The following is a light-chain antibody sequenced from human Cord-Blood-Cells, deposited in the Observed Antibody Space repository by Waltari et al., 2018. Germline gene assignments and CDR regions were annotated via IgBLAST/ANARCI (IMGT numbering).Light chain of an antibody. Sequence: QSALTQPASVPGSPGQSLTISCAETSSDGGGYHSVSWHQLPPGKAPKLVIYDVSNRRAGVTNRLSGSKSGNAASLTISGPQAEDEADYYCSSYTSSSTWVFGGGTKLTVL. V-gene: IGLV2-14*01. CDR3: SSYTSSSTWV. CDR2: DVS. CDR1: SSDGGGYHS. J-gene: IGLJ3*02.